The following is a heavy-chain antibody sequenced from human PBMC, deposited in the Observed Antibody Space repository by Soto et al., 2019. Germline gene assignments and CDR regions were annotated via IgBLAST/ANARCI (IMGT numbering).Heavy chain of an antibody. Sequence: QVQLQESGPGLVKPSETLSLTCTVSGGSISSYYWTWIRQPPGKGLEWIGYIYYSGSTNYNPSLKSRVTISEDTSTNQCSLKLSSVTAADTAVYYCARGGYSSSWYLNYFDPWGQGTLVTVSS. D-gene: IGHD6-13*01. V-gene: IGHV4-59*01. J-gene: IGHJ5*02. CDR2: IYYSGST. CDR3: ARGGYSSSWYLNYFDP. CDR1: GGSISSYY.